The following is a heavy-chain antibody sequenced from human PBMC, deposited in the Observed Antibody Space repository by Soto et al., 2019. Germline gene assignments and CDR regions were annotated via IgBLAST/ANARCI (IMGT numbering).Heavy chain of an antibody. Sequence: GGSLRLSSAASGVTFSSYSMNWVRQAPGKGLEWVSSISSSSSYIYYADSVKGRFTISRDDAKNSLFLQMNSLRAEDTAVYYCARAHSSSWYSDVFDIWGQGTMVTVSS. V-gene: IGHV3-21*01. D-gene: IGHD6-13*01. CDR1: GVTFSSYS. CDR2: ISSSSSYI. CDR3: ARAHSSSWYSDVFDI. J-gene: IGHJ3*02.